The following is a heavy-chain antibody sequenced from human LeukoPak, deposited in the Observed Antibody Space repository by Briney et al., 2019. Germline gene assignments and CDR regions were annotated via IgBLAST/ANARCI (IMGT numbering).Heavy chain of an antibody. CDR2: IRYDGSNK. Sequence: GGSLRLSCAASGFTFSSYGMHWVRQAPGKGLEWVAFIRYDGSNKFYADSVKGRFTISRDNSKSTLYLQMNSLRAEVTAVYYCANSGGYYPTGYFDYWGQGTLVTVSS. V-gene: IGHV3-30*02. CDR3: ANSGGYYPTGYFDY. CDR1: GFTFSSYG. D-gene: IGHD3-22*01. J-gene: IGHJ4*02.